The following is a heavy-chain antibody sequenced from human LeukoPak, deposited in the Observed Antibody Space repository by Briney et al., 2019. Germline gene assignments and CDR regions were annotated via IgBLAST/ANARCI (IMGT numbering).Heavy chain of an antibody. CDR3: AKEIPPRI. CDR1: GFTFSNYA. J-gene: IGHJ4*02. CDR2: ISGSGVGT. V-gene: IGHV3-23*01. D-gene: IGHD2-2*02. Sequence: GGSLRLSCAASGFTFSNYAMSWVRQAPGKGLEWVSDISGSGVGTNYADSVKGRFTISRDNSKHTLYLQMNSLRAEDTAVYYCAKEIPPRIWGQGTLVTVSS.